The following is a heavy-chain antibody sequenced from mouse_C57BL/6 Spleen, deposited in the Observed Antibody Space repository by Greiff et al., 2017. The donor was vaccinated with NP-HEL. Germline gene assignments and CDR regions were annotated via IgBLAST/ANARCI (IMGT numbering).Heavy chain of an antibody. CDR2: INPSNGGT. V-gene: IGHV1-53*01. CDR1: GYTFTSYW. J-gene: IGHJ2*01. CDR3: ARITTVVATDY. D-gene: IGHD1-1*01. Sequence: VQLQQPGAELVKPGASVKLSCKASGYTFTSYWMHWVKQRPGRGLEWIGNINPSNGGTNYNEKFKSKATLTVDKSSSTAYMQLSSLTSEDSAVYYCARITTVVATDYWGQGTTLTVSS.